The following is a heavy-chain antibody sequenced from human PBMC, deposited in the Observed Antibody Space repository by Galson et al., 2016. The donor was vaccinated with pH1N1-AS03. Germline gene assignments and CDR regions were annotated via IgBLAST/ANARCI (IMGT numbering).Heavy chain of an antibody. CDR2: IYYSGST. J-gene: IGHJ5*02. V-gene: IGHV4-39*01. CDR1: GFTLSDYY. CDR3: ARHLYGDYVGWFDP. Sequence: LRLSCAASGFTLSDYYMSWIRQPPGKRLEWIGSIYYSGSTYYNPSLKSRVTITVDTSKNQFSLKLSAVTAADTAVYYCARHLYGDYVGWFDPWGQGTLVTVSS. D-gene: IGHD4-17*01.